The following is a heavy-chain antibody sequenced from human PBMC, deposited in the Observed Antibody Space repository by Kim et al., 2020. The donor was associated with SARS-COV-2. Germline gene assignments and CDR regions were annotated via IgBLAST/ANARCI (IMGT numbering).Heavy chain of an antibody. CDR2: VYAGGAK. CDR3: VTSLQPLMYYYGAGAGFDF. J-gene: IGHJ4*03. CDR1: GFTVSNYY. Sequence: GGSLRLSCAASGFTVSNYYVTWVRQAPGKGLEWVSVVYAGGAKYYADSVKGRFTISRDNSKDTIYLQMNSPRAEDTAIYYCVTSLQPLMYYYGAGAGFDFWGHGTLVTVSS. V-gene: IGHV3-53*01. D-gene: IGHD3-10*01.